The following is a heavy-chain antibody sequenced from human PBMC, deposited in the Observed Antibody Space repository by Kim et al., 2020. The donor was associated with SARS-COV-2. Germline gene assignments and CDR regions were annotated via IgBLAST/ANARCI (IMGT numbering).Heavy chain of an antibody. CDR2: VFYSGST. D-gene: IGHD3-10*01. J-gene: IGHJ6*01. CDR3: ARSEYYGSGTLAMYGMDV. CDR1: GGSVSSRTFC. Sequence: SETLSLTCTVSGGSVSSRTFCWTWIRQTPGIGLEWIGNVFYSGSTNYNPSLNSRVTISVDTSKNQFSLKLSSVTAADTGVYYCARSEYYGSGTLAMYGMDVWGQATTVTVSS. V-gene: IGHV4-61*01.